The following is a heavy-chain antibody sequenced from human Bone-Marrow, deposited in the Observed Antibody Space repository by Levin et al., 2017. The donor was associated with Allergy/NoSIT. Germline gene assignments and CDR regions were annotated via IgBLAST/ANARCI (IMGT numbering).Heavy chain of an antibody. V-gene: IGHV3-30*18. J-gene: IGHJ6*02. CDR2: ISYDGNKK. D-gene: IGHD5-12*01. CDR3: AKDRGGGYANYYGLDV. CDR1: GFIFSSNG. Sequence: LSLTCAASGFIFSSNGMHWVRQAPGKGLEWVAVISYDGNKKYYADSVKGRFAISRDNSKNTLYLQLNSLRPEDTAVYYCAKDRGGGYANYYGLDVWGQGTAVTVSS.